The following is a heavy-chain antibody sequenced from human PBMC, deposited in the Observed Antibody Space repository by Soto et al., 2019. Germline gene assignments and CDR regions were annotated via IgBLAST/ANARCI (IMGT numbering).Heavy chain of an antibody. CDR1: GFTFSKYW. CDR3: AIQDCTNDVGLESAATVGGAIEY. CDR2: ISSDGTTT. V-gene: IGHV3-74*01. J-gene: IGHJ4*02. D-gene: IGHD2-8*01. Sequence: EVQLVESGGGLVQPGKALRLSCAASGFTFSKYWMHWGRQAPGKGPVWVSYISSDGTTTDYADSVKGRFTISRDNAKNTLYLHMDTVTVEETGGYYCAIQDCTNDVGLESAATVGGAIEYCGQGAPVTVSS.